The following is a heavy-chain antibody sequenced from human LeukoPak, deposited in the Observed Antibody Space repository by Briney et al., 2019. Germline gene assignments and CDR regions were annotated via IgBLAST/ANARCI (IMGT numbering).Heavy chain of an antibody. V-gene: IGHV3-7*01. Sequence: GGSLSLSCAASGFTFSSYWMSWVRQAPGKGLEWVANIKQDGSEKYYVDSVKGRFTISRDNAKNSLYLQMNSLRAEDTAVYYCARVVGATYYYYYGMDVWGQGTTVTVSS. CDR3: ARVVGATYYYYYGMDV. D-gene: IGHD1-26*01. CDR2: IKQDGSEK. CDR1: GFTFSSYW. J-gene: IGHJ6*02.